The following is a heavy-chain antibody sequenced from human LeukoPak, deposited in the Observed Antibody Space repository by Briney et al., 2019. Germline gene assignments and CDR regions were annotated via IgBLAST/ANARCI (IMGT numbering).Heavy chain of an antibody. J-gene: IGHJ4*02. V-gene: IGHV4-59*01. Sequence: SETLSLTCTVSGGSISSYYWSWIRQPPGKGLEWIGYIYYSGNTNYNPSLKSRVTISVDTSKNQFSLKLSSVTAADTPVYYCARRYSSGWLFDYWGRGTLVTVSS. CDR1: GGSISSYY. CDR2: IYYSGNT. D-gene: IGHD6-19*01. CDR3: ARRYSSGWLFDY.